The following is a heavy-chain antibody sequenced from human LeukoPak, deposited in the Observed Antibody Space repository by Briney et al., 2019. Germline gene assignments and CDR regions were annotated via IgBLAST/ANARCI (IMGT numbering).Heavy chain of an antibody. CDR1: GFTFSSYA. V-gene: IGHV3-30*01. CDR2: ISYDGSNK. D-gene: IGHD2-15*01. Sequence: GGSLRLSCAASGFTFSSYAMHWVRQAPGKGLEWVAVISYDGSNKYYADSVKGRFAISRDNSKNTLYLRMDRLRAEDTAVYYCASGGGGYWGQGSLVTVPS. CDR3: ASGGGGY. J-gene: IGHJ4*02.